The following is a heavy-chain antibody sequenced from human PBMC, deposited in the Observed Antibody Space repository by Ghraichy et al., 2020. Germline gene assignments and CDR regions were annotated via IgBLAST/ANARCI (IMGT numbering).Heavy chain of an antibody. CDR2: ISSRSKNI. D-gene: IGHD3-16*01. CDR1: GFNFNNYD. J-gene: IGHJ6*02. V-gene: IGHV3-48*02. Sequence: GGSLRLSCAASGFNFNNYDMDWVRQAPGKGLEWVAHISSRSKNIFYSDSVKGRFTISRDNSKNSLFLQMNSLRDEDAAVYSCARAWGVVTFYYYYGLDVWGQGTTVTVSS. CDR3: ARAWGVVTFYYYYGLDV.